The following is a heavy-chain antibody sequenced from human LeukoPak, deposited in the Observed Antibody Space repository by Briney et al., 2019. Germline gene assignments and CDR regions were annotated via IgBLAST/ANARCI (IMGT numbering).Heavy chain of an antibody. CDR2: INPSGGST. CDR1: GYTFTSYY. D-gene: IGHD3-22*01. J-gene: IGHJ4*02. CDR3: ARGYSSSGDYDY. V-gene: IGHV1-46*01. Sequence: GASVKVSSKASGYTFTSYYIHWVRQAPGQGLEWMGIINPSGGSTSYAQKFQGRVTMTRDTSTSTVSIELSSLRSEDTTVYYCARGYSSSGDYDYWGQGTLVTVSS.